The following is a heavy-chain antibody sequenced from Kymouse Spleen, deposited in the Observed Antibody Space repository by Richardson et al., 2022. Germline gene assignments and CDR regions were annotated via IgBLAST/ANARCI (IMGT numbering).Heavy chain of an antibody. CDR2: IRSKANSYAT. CDR3: TTPLMTTFDY. D-gene: IGHD4-11,IGHD4-11*01. J-gene: IGHJ4*02. Sequence: EVQLVESGGGLVQPGGSLKLSCAASGFTFSGSAMHWVRQASGKGLEWVGRIRSKANSYATAYAASVKGRFTISRDDSKNTAYLQMNSLKTEDTAVYYCTTPLMTTFDYWGQGTLVTVSS. CDR1: GFTFSGSA. V-gene: IGHV3-73*02.